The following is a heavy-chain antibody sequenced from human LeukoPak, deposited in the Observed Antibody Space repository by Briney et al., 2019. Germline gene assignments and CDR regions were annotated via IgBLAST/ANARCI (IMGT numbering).Heavy chain of an antibody. D-gene: IGHD6-19*01. Sequence: ASVKVSCKASGYTFSNYDINWVRQATGQGLEWTGWMSPNSGNTGYVKKFQGRVTMTRDTSIGTAYMELSSLTSEDTAIYYCARDRVGVGGNGWENWGQGTLVTVSS. CDR1: GYTFSNYD. V-gene: IGHV1-8*01. J-gene: IGHJ4*02. CDR3: ARDRVGVGGNGWEN. CDR2: MSPNSGNT.